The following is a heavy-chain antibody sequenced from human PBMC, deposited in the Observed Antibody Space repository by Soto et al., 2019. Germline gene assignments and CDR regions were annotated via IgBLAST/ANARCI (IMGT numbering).Heavy chain of an antibody. CDR2: ITGSGSST. V-gene: IGHV3-23*01. Sequence: EVQLLESGGGLVKPAGSLRLSCAVSGFTFSSYAMRWVRQAPGKGLEWVSGITGSGSSTNYADSVKGRFTISRDKSKNTLYLQMNSLRDEDTAVYYCAKYVESGYYSTFDYWGQGTLVTVSS. J-gene: IGHJ4*02. CDR3: AKYVESGYYSTFDY. CDR1: GFTFSSYA. D-gene: IGHD3-9*01.